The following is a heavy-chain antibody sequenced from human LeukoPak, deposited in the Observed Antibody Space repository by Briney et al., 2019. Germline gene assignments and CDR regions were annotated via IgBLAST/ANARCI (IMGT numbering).Heavy chain of an antibody. CDR1: GFTFSSYG. CDR3: AKIAAAGTDY. CDR2: ISYDGSNK. Sequence: GRSLRLSCAASGFTFSSYGMHWVRQAPGKGLEWVAVISYDGSNKYYADSVKGRFTISRDNSKNTLYLQMNSLRAEDTAVYYCAKIAAAGTDYWGQGTLVTVSS. D-gene: IGHD6-13*01. J-gene: IGHJ4*02. V-gene: IGHV3-30*18.